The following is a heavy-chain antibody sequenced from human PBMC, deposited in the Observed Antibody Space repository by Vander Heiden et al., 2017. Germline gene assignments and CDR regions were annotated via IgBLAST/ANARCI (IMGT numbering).Heavy chain of an antibody. D-gene: IGHD2-15*01. CDR1: GFTFSSYW. V-gene: IGHV3-7*01. Sequence: EVQLVESGGGLVQPGGSLRLSCAASGFTFSSYWMSWVRQAPGKGLEWVANIKQDGSEKYYGDSVKGRFTISRDNAKNSLYLQMNSLRAEDTAVYYCARDSLGYCSGGSCWANWFDPWGQGTLVTVSS. CDR3: ARDSLGYCSGGSCWANWFDP. CDR2: IKQDGSEK. J-gene: IGHJ5*02.